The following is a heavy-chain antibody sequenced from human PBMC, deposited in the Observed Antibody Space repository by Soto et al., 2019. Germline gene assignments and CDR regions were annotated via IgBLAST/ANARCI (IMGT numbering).Heavy chain of an antibody. D-gene: IGHD6-25*01. CDR2: ISVHNGKT. CDR1: GYTFTRYG. V-gene: IGHV1-18*01. J-gene: IGHJ3*02. CDR3: ARGRRSGWDYVDDPFDI. Sequence: VQLVQSGAEVRKPGASVKVSCKASGYTFTRYGLTWVRQAPGQGLEWLGWISVHNGKTRNAQKLQGRVSMTTDTSANTVFLELRSLRADDTALYFCARGRRSGWDYVDDPFDIWGQGTLITVSS.